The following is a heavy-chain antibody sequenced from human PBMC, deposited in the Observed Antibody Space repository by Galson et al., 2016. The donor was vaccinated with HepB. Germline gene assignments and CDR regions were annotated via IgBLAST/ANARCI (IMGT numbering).Heavy chain of an antibody. CDR2: ITRTSSHT. V-gene: IGHV3-21*01. J-gene: IGHJ4*02. CDR3: ARHNGCDY. CDR1: GFSFSEYT. Sequence: SLRLSCAASGFSFSEYTMHWVRQAPGKGLEWISGITRTSSHTDYVDSVKGRFSISRDNAKNSVYLQLNSLKAEDTGVYFCARHNGCDYWGQGTLVTVSS. D-gene: IGHD1-14*01.